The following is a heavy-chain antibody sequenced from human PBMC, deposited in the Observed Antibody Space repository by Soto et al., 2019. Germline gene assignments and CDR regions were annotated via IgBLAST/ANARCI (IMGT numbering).Heavy chain of an antibody. CDR3: ALIRGDCSGGSCYSLDYGMDV. J-gene: IGHJ6*02. Sequence: QVQLVESGGGVVQPGRSLRLSCAASGFTFSSSGMHWVRQAPGKGLEWVAVISHDGSNKYYADSVKGRFTISRDNSKNTLYLQMNSLRAEDTAVYYCALIRGDCSGGSCYSLDYGMDVWGQGTTVTVSS. CDR2: ISHDGSNK. D-gene: IGHD2-15*01. CDR1: GFTFSSSG. V-gene: IGHV3-30*03.